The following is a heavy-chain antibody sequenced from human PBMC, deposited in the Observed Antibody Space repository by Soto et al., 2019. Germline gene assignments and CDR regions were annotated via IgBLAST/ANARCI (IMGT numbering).Heavy chain of an antibody. D-gene: IGHD6-6*01. CDR1: GYTFATYG. Sequence: QLQLVQSGSEVKKPGASVRVSCKTSGYTFATYGITWVRQAPGQGLEWVAWISVYSGDTNYAQKVQGRVTLTRDTFTSTAYMELRSLRSDDTAVYYCARARAEYSSSFSYYFDSWGQGTLVTVSS. V-gene: IGHV1-18*01. J-gene: IGHJ4*02. CDR2: ISVYSGDT. CDR3: ARARAEYSSSFSYYFDS.